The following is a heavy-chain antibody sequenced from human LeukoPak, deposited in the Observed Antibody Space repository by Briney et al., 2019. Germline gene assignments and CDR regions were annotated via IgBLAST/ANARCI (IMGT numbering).Heavy chain of an antibody. CDR2: IRYDGSNK. D-gene: IGHD6-19*01. Sequence: GGSLRLSCAASGFTFSSYGMHWVRQAPGKGLEWVAFIRYDGSNKYYADSVKGRFTIPRDNSKSTLYLQMNSLRAEDTAVYYCAKGPQPRYSSGGGEDYWGQGALVTVSS. V-gene: IGHV3-30*02. J-gene: IGHJ4*02. CDR1: GFTFSSYG. CDR3: AKGPQPRYSSGGGEDY.